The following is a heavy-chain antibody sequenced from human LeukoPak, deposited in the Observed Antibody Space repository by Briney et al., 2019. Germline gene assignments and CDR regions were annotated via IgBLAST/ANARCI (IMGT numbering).Heavy chain of an antibody. J-gene: IGHJ4*02. CDR1: GFTFSSYA. CDR2: IIGRGGST. V-gene: IGHV3-23*01. D-gene: IGHD5-18*01. Sequence: GGSRRLSWAAAGFTFSSYAMRWVRQAPGKGLEWVAAIIGRGGSTFYADSGKGRFTISRGNSKNTLYLQMNSVRAEDTAVYYCAREDFVDAGMVPLHYWGQGTLVTVS. CDR3: AREDFVDAGMVPLHY.